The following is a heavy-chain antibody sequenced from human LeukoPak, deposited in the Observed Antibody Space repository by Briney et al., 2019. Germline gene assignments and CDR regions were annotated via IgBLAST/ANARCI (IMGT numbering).Heavy chain of an antibody. J-gene: IGHJ5*01. CDR2: ISVRGGST. Sequence: GGSLRLSCAASGFTFSSYAMSWVRQAPGKGLEWVSAISVRGGSTYYADSVEGRFTISRDNSRDVLYLRMNSLKAEDTAIYYCAKDRPNFHENSGHYYRRDGDSWGQGTLVTVSS. D-gene: IGHD3-22*01. CDR1: GFTFSSYA. CDR3: AKDRPNFHENSGHYYRRDGDS. V-gene: IGHV3-23*01.